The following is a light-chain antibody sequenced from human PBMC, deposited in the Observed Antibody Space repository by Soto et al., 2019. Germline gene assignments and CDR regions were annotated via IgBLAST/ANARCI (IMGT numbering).Light chain of an antibody. CDR3: QQYNGYSTWT. CDR2: DAT. J-gene: IGKJ1*01. CDR1: QSISRW. V-gene: IGKV1-5*01. Sequence: DIQMTQSPATLSASVGDRVTITCRASQSISRWLAWYQQKPGKAPKVLIWDATTLQRGVPSRFSGSGSGTEFTLTISSLQPDDFATYYCQQYNGYSTWTFGQGTKVDIK.